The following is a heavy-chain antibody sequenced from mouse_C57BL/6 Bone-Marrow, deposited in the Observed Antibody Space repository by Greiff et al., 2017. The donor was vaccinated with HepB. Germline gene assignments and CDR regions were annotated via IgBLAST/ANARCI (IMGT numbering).Heavy chain of an antibody. V-gene: IGHV1-82*01. CDR1: GYAFSSSW. CDR2: IYPGDGDT. Sequence: QVQLKQSGPELVKPGASVKISCKASGYAFSSSWMNWVKQRPGKGLEWIGRIYPGDGDTNYNGKFKGKATLTADKSSSTAYMQLSSLTSEDSAVYFCASYYYGSRNYYAMDYWGQGTSVTVSS. CDR3: ASYYYGSRNYYAMDY. D-gene: IGHD1-1*01. J-gene: IGHJ4*01.